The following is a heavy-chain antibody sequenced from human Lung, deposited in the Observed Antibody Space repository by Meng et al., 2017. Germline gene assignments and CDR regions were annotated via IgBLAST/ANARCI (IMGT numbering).Heavy chain of an antibody. CDR2: IKSKPNGETT. CDR3: TGHIDY. CDR1: GFPFSNAW. V-gene: IGHV3-15*01. J-gene: IGHJ4*02. Sequence: GLLVGAGGGLVKPGGSLSLSCEGAGFPFSNAWMTWVRQVPGKRLGWVGCIKSKPNGETTDYAAPVKGRFAISRDDSKNTVYLQMNSLKTEDTAVYYCTGHIDYWGQGTLVTVSS.